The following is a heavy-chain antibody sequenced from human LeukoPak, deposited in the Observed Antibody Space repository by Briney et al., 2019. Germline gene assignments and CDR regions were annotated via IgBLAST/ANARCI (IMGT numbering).Heavy chain of an antibody. CDR3: ARDPYDYVWGSYRQQNYWYYFDY. J-gene: IGHJ4*02. CDR2: ISYDGSNK. V-gene: IGHV3-30-3*01. Sequence: GGSLRLSCAASGFTFSSYAVHWVRQAPGKGLEWVAVISYDGSNKYYADSVKGRFTISRDNSKNTLYLQMNSLRAEDTAVYYCARDPYDYVWGSYRQQNYWYYFDYWGQGTLVTVSS. CDR1: GFTFSSYA. D-gene: IGHD3-16*02.